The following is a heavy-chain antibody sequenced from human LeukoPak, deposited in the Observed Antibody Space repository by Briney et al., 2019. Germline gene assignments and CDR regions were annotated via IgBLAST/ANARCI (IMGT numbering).Heavy chain of an antibody. CDR3: ARVTGYTIEDYFDY. J-gene: IGHJ4*02. V-gene: IGHV4-59*01. CDR2: IYYSGST. CDR1: GGSISSYH. D-gene: IGHD3-9*01. Sequence: NPSETLSLTCTVSGGSISSYHWSWIRQPPGKGLEWIGYIYYSGSTNYNPSLKSRVTISVKTSKNQFSLKLRSVTAADTAVYYCARVTGYTIEDYFDYWGQGTLVTVSS.